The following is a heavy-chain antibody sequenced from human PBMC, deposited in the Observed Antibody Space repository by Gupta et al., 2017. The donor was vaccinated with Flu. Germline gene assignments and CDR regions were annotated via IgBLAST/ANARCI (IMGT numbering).Heavy chain of an antibody. CDR2: LSSNGASA. V-gene: IGHV3-23*01. J-gene: IGHJ4*02. Sequence: EVQLLESGGGLVQPGGSLRLSCAASGFTFSRYTMNWVRQAPGKGLEWVSSLSSNGASAYYADSVRGRFTISRDNSKNTLYLEMNSLGAEDTAVYFCTKLIRTTSMTSSDYWGQGIQVTVSS. D-gene: IGHD4-11*01. CDR3: TKLIRTTSMTSSDY. CDR1: GFTFSRYT.